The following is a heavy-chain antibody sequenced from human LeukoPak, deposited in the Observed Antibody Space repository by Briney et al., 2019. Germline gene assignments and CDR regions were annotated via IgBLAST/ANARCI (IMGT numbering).Heavy chain of an antibody. V-gene: IGHV4-59*08. CDR3: ARRRRVSYYPPYAFDL. D-gene: IGHD1-26*01. CDR2: IYFTGST. J-gene: IGHJ3*01. CDR1: GGSMTNSY. Sequence: PSETLSLTCTVSGGSMTNSYWGWIRQPPGKGLEWLGYIYFTGSTNSNPSLKSRVTISLDTSKNQLSLRLTSVTAADTAVYYCARRRRVSYYPPYAFDLWGQGTMVTVSS.